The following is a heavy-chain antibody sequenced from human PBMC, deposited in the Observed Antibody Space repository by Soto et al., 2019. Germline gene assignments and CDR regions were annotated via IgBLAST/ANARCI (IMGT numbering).Heavy chain of an antibody. V-gene: IGHV1-69*08. Sequence: GASVKVSCKVSGGAFTNYSLNWVRHAPGQGLEWLGGIIPLHNTSNYSLKLLGRGSVTADISSNTVYMHLSGLTSDDTATYYCAIWSNWNPLYYRGMDVWGQGTRVTVSS. CDR3: AIWSNWNPLYYRGMDV. CDR2: IIPLHNTS. J-gene: IGHJ6*02. CDR1: GGAFTNYS. D-gene: IGHD1-20*01.